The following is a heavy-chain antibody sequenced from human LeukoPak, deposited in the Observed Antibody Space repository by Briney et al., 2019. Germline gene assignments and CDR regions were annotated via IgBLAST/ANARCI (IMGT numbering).Heavy chain of an antibody. Sequence: GGSLRLSCAASGFTFSDYYMSWIRQAPGKGLEWVSAISGSGGSTIYADSVKGRFTISRDNAKNTLYLQMNSLRAEDTAVYYCARGYAGIDYWGQGSLVTVSS. CDR2: ISGSGGST. J-gene: IGHJ4*02. CDR1: GFTFSDYY. CDR3: ARGYAGIDY. V-gene: IGHV3-11*06. D-gene: IGHD5-12*01.